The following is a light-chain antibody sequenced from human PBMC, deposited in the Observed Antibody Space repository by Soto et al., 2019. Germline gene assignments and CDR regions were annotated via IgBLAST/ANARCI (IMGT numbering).Light chain of an antibody. Sequence: IQMTPSPSSQSAYVRYRVTIPCRSHQDINKNFIWYQQKPGKAPKLLIYDASDLETGVPSRCSGSGSGTGFTFTISSLQPEDFATYYCQQYESLPLTFGQGTRLEI. CDR2: DAS. J-gene: IGKJ5*01. CDR1: QDINKN. V-gene: IGKV1-33*01. CDR3: QQYESLPLT.